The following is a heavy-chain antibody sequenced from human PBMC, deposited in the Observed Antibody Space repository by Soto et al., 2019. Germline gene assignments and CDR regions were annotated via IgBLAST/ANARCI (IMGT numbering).Heavy chain of an antibody. CDR3: ARGAERFSSSWYVVRSDFLPY. J-gene: IGHJ1*01. D-gene: IGHD6-13*01. CDR2: INHSGST. V-gene: IGHV4-34*01. Sequence: SETLSLACAVYGWSFSGSNWSWIRQPPGKGLEWIGEINHSGSTNYNWSLKSRVTMSVDTSKNHFSLKLSSVTAADTAVYYCARGAERFSSSWYVVRSDFLPYWGQGALVPVSS. CDR1: GWSFSGSN.